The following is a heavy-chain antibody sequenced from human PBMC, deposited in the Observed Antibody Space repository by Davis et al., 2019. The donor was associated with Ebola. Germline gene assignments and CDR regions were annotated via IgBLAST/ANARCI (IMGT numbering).Heavy chain of an antibody. CDR1: GYTFTSYG. CDR3: ARGAAPVAAADY. Sequence: ASVKVSCKASGYTFTSYGISWVRQAPGQGLEWMGWISAYNGNTNYAQKLQGRVTITADKSTSTAYMELSSLRSEDTAVYYCARGAAPVAAADYWGQGTLVTVSS. D-gene: IGHD6-6*01. CDR2: ISAYNGNT. V-gene: IGHV1-18*01. J-gene: IGHJ4*02.